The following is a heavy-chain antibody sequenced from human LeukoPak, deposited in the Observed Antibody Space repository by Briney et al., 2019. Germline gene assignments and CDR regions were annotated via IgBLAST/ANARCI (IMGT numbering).Heavy chain of an antibody. V-gene: IGHV3-7*01. Sequence: GGSLRLSCAASGFNFSSYWMNWVRQAPGKVLEWVANLGQDGSERNYVDSVKGRFTVSGDNAENSLYLQMNSLRDEDTAVYYCARERYSTKYFDYWGQGTLVTVSS. D-gene: IGHD1-26*01. CDR2: LGQDGSER. CDR1: GFNFSSYW. J-gene: IGHJ4*02. CDR3: ARERYSTKYFDY.